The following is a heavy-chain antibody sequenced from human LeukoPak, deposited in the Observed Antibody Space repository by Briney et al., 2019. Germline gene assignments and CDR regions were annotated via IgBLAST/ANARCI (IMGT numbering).Heavy chain of an antibody. J-gene: IGHJ4*02. V-gene: IGHV1-69*04. CDR3: AREYCSGGSRYSTFHY. D-gene: IGHD2-15*01. CDR2: IIPILGIA. CDR1: GGTFSSYA. Sequence: SVKVSCKASGGTFSSYAISWVRQAPGQGLEWMGRIIPILGIANYAQKFQGRVTITADKSTSTAYMELSSLRSEDTAVYYCAREYCSGGSRYSTFHYWGQGTLVTVSS.